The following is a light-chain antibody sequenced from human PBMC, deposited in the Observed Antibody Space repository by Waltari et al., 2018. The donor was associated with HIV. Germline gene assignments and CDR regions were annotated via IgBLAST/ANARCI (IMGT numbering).Light chain of an antibody. CDR3: QSYDRRLMWV. V-gene: IGLV1-40*01. CDR2: QNI. CDR1: SSNIGAGYD. J-gene: IGLJ2*01. Sequence: HSLLTQPPSVSGAPGQRVTISCTGSSSNIGAGYDVHWYQKYPGTAPKLLIFQNITRPSVVPDRVSGSKSVTSASLVITGLQAEDEADYYCQSYDRRLMWVFGGGTSLTV.